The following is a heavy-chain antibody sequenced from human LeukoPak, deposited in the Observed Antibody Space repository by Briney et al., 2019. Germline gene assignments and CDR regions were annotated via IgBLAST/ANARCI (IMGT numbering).Heavy chain of an antibody. CDR2: ISYSEST. D-gene: IGHD6-19*01. CDR3: VRGRYSSGWFKDKNWFDP. J-gene: IGHJ5*02. CDR1: GGSISSNTYY. V-gene: IGHV4-39*07. Sequence: SETLSLTCTVSGGSISSNTYYWGWIRQSPGKGLEWIGSISYSESTYYNPSLKSRATISVDTSKNQFSLKLSSVTAADTAVYYCVRGRYSSGWFKDKNWFDPWGQGIPVTVSS.